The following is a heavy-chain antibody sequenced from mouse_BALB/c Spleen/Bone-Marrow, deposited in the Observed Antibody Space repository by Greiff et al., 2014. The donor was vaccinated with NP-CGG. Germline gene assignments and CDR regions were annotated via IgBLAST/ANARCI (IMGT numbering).Heavy chain of an antibody. V-gene: IGHV5-17*02. CDR3: ARAAITTVVAGY. Sequence: EVNLVESGGGLVQPGGSRKLSCAASGFTFSSFGMHWVRQAPEKGLEWVAYISSGSSNIYYADTVKGRFTISRDNPKNTLFLQMTSLRSEDTAMYYCARAAITTVVAGYWGQGTTLTVSS. CDR1: GFTFSSFG. D-gene: IGHD1-1*01. CDR2: ISSGSSNI. J-gene: IGHJ2*01.